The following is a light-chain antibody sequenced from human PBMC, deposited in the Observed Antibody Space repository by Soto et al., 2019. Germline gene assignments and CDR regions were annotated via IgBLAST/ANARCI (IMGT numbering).Light chain of an antibody. CDR3: QLRKNWEYT. Sequence: ELVLTQSPATLSLSPGERATLSCRASQSVDGYSAWYQQRLGQAPRLLIYDTSNRATGIPARFSGSGSGTDITLTISGLKPEDFAVYYCQLRKNWEYTFGLGTMLEIK. CDR1: QSVDGY. V-gene: IGKV3-11*01. J-gene: IGKJ2*01. CDR2: DTS.